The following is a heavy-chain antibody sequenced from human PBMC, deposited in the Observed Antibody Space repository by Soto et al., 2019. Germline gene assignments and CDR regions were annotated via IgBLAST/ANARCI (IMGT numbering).Heavy chain of an antibody. CDR3: ARQGSDSGRTVDYYGMHV. V-gene: IGHV2-26*01. J-gene: IGHJ6*02. CDR2: IFSDDEK. D-gene: IGHD1-26*01. Sequence: QVTLKESGPVLVKPTETLTLTCTVSGFSLRNPRMRVSWIRQPPGKALEWLAHIFSDDEKSYNTSLKTRLTISKDTSKSQVVLTTTNMDPADTATYYCARQGSDSGRTVDYYGMHVWGQGTTVTVSS. CDR1: GFSLRNPRMR.